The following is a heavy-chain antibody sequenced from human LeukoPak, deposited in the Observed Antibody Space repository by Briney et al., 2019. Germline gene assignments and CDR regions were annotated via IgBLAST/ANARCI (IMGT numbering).Heavy chain of an antibody. Sequence: GGSLRLSCAASGFTFSSYWMHWVRQAPGKGLVWVSRINSDGSSTSYADSVKGRFTISRDNAKNTLYLQMNSLRTEDTAVYYCARVSGPNLSGYGMGVWGQGTTVTVSS. J-gene: IGHJ6*02. V-gene: IGHV3-74*01. CDR1: GFTFSSYW. CDR3: ARVSGPNLSGYGMGV. D-gene: IGHD5-12*01. CDR2: INSDGSST.